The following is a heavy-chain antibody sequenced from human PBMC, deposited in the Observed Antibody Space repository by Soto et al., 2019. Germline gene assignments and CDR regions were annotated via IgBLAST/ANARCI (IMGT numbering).Heavy chain of an antibody. CDR1: GGSISGGVHS. CDR3: AREIMPLTNDCYFDL. Sequence: QVQLQESGPGLVKPSETLSLTCTVSGGSISGGVHSWSWIRQPPGKGLEWIGHIFDSGSTYYNPSLKSRLTISVVTSKNQFSLRLSSVTDSDTAVYYCAREIMPLTNDCYFDLWGRGTLVTVAS. CDR2: IFDSGST. D-gene: IGHD2-8*01. J-gene: IGHJ2*01. V-gene: IGHV4-30-4*01.